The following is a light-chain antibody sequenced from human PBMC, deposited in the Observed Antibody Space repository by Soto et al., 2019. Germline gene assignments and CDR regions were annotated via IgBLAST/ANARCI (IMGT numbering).Light chain of an antibody. J-gene: IGKJ1*01. CDR3: QQYSSYSPET. Sequence: DSQMTQSPSTLSASIGDRVTITCRANQSISVGLAWYQQKPGKAPKVLIYKASRLESGVPSRFSGSGSGTEFTLTISSLQPDDFATYYCQQYSSYSPETFGQGTKVEIK. CDR1: QSISVG. CDR2: KAS. V-gene: IGKV1-5*03.